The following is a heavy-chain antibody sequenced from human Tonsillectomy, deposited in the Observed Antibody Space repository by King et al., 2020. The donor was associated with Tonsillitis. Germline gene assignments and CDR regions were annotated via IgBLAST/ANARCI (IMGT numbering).Heavy chain of an antibody. Sequence: VQLVESGGGLVQPGGSLRLSCAASGFTFSNYAMTWVRQAPGKGLEWVSIIYNGGDSTYYADSVKGRFTISRDNSKNTLHLQMNSLRAEDTAVYYCAKDSDSSTFGVNGALDIWGQGTMVTVSS. CDR2: IYNGGDST. D-gene: IGHD6-13*01. CDR3: AKDSDSSTFGVNGALDI. V-gene: IGHV3-23*03. CDR1: GFTFSNYA. J-gene: IGHJ3*02.